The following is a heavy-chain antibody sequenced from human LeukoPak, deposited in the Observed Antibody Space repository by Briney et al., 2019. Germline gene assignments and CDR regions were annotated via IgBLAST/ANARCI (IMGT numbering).Heavy chain of an antibody. CDR3: ARDWGRGGPPDY. CDR2: IRTKANNYAT. D-gene: IGHD3-16*01. Sequence: PPGGSLRLSCAASGFMFSGSPMHWVRQASGKGLEWVGHIRTKANNYATIYAASVKGRFTISRDDSKNTAYLQMNSLKTEDTAVYYCARDWGRGGPPDYWGQGTLVTVSS. J-gene: IGHJ4*02. CDR1: GFMFSGSP. V-gene: IGHV3-73*01.